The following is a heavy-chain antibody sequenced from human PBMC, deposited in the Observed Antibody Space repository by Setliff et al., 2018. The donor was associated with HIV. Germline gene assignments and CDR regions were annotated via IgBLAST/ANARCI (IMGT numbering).Heavy chain of an antibody. CDR1: GYTFTNYW. Sequence: PGESLKISCRASGYTFTNYWIGWVRQMPGKGLEWIGVIYPGDSVTRYSPSFQGQVSISADTSITTAYLQWSSLKASDTAIYYCTRRRRASGTESLEAYWGQGTLVTVSS. V-gene: IGHV5-51*01. CDR2: IYPGDSVT. J-gene: IGHJ4*02. CDR3: TRRRRASGTESLEAY. D-gene: IGHD1-26*01.